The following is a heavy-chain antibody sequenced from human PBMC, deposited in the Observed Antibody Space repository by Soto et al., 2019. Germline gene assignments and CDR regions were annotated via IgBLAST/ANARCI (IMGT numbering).Heavy chain of an antibody. CDR3: ARHSRGWYRFDY. CDR2: IYYSGST. D-gene: IGHD6-19*01. Sequence: SETLSLTCTVSGGSISSNSYYWGWIRQSPGKGLEWIGSIYYSGSTYYSPSLNSRVTISVDTSNNQFSLKLTSVTAADTAVYYFARHSRGWYRFDYWGQGTLVTVSS. V-gene: IGHV4-39*01. J-gene: IGHJ4*02. CDR1: GGSISSNSYY.